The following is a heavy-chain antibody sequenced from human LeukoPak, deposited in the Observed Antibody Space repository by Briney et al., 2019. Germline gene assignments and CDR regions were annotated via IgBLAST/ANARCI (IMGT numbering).Heavy chain of an antibody. V-gene: IGHV4-59*08. J-gene: IGHJ2*01. CDR2: IYYSGST. D-gene: IGHD6-19*01. CDR3: ARRGSGWYFDP. Sequence: SETLSLTCTVSGGSISSYYWNWIRQPPGKGLESIGYIYYSGSTNYNPSLKSRVTISVDTSKNQFSLKLSSVTAADTAVYYCARRGSGWYFDPWGRGTLVTVSP. CDR1: GGSISSYY.